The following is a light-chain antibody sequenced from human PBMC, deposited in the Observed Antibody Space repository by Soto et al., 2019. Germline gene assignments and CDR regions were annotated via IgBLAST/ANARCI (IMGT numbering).Light chain of an antibody. CDR3: QQYGSLPLFT. Sequence: ESVLTQSPGTLSLSPGERATLSCRASESVSSRYLAWYQQKPGQAPRLLIYGASSRATGIPDRFSGSGSGRDFTLNISRLEPEDSAVYYCQQYGSLPLFTFGPGTKVDIK. V-gene: IGKV3-20*01. J-gene: IGKJ3*01. CDR1: ESVSSRY. CDR2: GAS.